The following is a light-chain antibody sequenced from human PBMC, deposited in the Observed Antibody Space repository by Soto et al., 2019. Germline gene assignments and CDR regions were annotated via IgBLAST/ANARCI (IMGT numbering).Light chain of an antibody. V-gene: IGKV1-5*01. CDR1: QSISSW. CDR3: QQYNSYSWT. Sequence: DIQMTQSHSTLSASVGARVTITCRASQSISSWLAWYQQKPGKAPKLLIYDASSLESGVPSRFSGSGSGTEFTLTISSLQPDDFATYYCQQYNSYSWTFGQGTKVDIK. J-gene: IGKJ1*01. CDR2: DAS.